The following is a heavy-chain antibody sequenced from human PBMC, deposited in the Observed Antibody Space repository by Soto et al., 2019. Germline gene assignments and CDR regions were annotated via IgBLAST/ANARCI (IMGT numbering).Heavy chain of an antibody. CDR3: AREHYNYCSGGSCYPGYYYYGMDV. CDR1: GFTFSSYA. V-gene: IGHV3-30-3*01. Sequence: GGSLRLSCAASGFTFSSYAMHWVRQAPGKGLEWVAVISYDGSNKYYADSVKGRFTISRDNSKNTLYPQMNSLRAEDTAVYYCAREHYNYCSGGSCYPGYYYYGMDVWGQGTTVTVSS. J-gene: IGHJ6*02. CDR2: ISYDGSNK. D-gene: IGHD2-15*01.